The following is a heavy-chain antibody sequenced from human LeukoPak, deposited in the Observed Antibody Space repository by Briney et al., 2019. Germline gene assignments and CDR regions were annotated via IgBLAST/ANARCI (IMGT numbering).Heavy chain of an antibody. CDR2: ISGSGGST. D-gene: IGHD4-17*01. CDR1: GFTFSSYA. J-gene: IGHJ4*02. CDR3: AREVSYGDYELGY. Sequence: GGSLRLSCAASGFTFSSYAMSWVRQAPGKGLEWVTAISGSGGSTYYADPVKGRLTISRDDSKDTLYLQMNSLRAEDTAVYYCAREVSYGDYELGYWGQGTLVTVSS. V-gene: IGHV3-23*01.